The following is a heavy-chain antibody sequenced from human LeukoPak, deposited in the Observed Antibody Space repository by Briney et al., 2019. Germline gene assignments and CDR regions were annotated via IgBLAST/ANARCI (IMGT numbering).Heavy chain of an antibody. Sequence: GGSLRLSCGASGFTFSTYWMNWVRQAPGKGLVWVSQINSDGSNTNYADSVKGRFTISRDNAKNTLYLQMNSLRAEDTAVYYCARDRPCINGVCYSDFDYWGQGILVTVSS. J-gene: IGHJ4*02. CDR2: INSDGSNT. V-gene: IGHV3-74*01. CDR3: ARDRPCINGVCYSDFDY. D-gene: IGHD2-8*01. CDR1: GFTFSTYW.